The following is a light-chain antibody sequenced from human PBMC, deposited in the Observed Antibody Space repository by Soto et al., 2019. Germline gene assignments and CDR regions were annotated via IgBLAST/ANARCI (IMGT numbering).Light chain of an antibody. CDR1: SGYVGTYSL. CDR2: EVS. CDR3: SSHAGSNNFYV. Sequence: QSALAQPASVSGSPGQSITISCTGASGYVGTYSLVSWYQQHPGKAPKVVIYEVSKRPSGVPDRFSGSKSGNTASLTVSGLQAEDEADYYCSSHAGSNNFYVFGTGTKVTVL. V-gene: IGLV2-8*01. J-gene: IGLJ1*01.